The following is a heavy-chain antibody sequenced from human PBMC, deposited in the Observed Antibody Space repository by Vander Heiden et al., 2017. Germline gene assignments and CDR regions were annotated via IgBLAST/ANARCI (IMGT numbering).Heavy chain of an antibody. Sequence: EVQLLESGGGLVQPGGSLRLSCAASGFPFSSYAMSWVRQAPGKGLEWVSAISGSGGSTYYADSVKGRFTISRDNSKNTLYLQMNSLRAEDTAVYYCAKDVSIVVVTATFDYWGQGTLVTVSS. CDR1: GFPFSSYA. D-gene: IGHD2-21*02. CDR2: ISGSGGST. V-gene: IGHV3-23*01. CDR3: AKDVSIVVVTATFDY. J-gene: IGHJ4*02.